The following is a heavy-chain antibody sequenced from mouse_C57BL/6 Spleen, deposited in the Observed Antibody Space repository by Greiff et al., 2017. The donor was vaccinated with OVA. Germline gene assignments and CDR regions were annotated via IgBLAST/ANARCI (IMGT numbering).Heavy chain of an antibody. CDR1: GFTFSSYA. D-gene: IGHD3-3*01. CDR2: ISSGGDYI. CDR3: TRDLGPGFAY. Sequence: EVNVVESGEGLVKPGGSLKLSCAASGFTFSSYAMSWVRQTPEKRLEWVAYISSGGDYIYYADTVKGRFTISRDNARNTLYLQMSSLKSEDTAMYYCTRDLGPGFAYWGQGTLVTVSA. V-gene: IGHV5-9-1*02. J-gene: IGHJ3*01.